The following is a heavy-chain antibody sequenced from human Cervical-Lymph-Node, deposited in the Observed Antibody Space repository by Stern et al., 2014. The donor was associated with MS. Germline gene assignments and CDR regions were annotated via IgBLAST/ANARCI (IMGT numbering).Heavy chain of an antibody. J-gene: IGHJ4*02. CDR2: LNPNSDDP. D-gene: IGHD2/OR15-2a*01. CDR1: GYDFTGFF. CDR3: AREATRIIVGIDY. Sequence: VQLLESGAKMKKPGASVRVSCKASGYDFTGFFIHCVRQVPGQGLEWMGRLNPNSDDPTYAQNFQDRVTLTRDTSIGTAYLELSRLTSADTAVYYCAREATRIIVGIDYWGQGTPVTVSS. V-gene: IGHV1-2*06.